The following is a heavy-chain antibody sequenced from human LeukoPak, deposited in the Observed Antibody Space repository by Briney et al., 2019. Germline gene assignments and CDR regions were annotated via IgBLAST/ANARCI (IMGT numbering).Heavy chain of an antibody. Sequence: ASVKVSCKASGYTFTSYDINWVRQATGQGLEWVGWMNPNNGKTGYAQKFQGRVTMTGNTPITTAYMELSSLRPDDTAVYYCARFGVGNYYYGMDVWGQGTTVIVSS. CDR1: GYTFTSYD. J-gene: IGHJ6*02. V-gene: IGHV1-8*01. D-gene: IGHD3-10*01. CDR2: MNPNNGKT. CDR3: ARFGVGNYYYGMDV.